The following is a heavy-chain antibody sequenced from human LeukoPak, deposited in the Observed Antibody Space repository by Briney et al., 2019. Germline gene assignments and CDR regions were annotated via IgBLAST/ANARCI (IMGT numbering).Heavy chain of an antibody. CDR2: FDPEDGET. V-gene: IGHV1-24*01. CDR3: AVVAAADYY. Sequence: ASGKVFCKVSGYTLPELSLHLVRQAPGKGLEWMGGFDPEDGETIYAQKFQGRVTMTEDTSTDTAYMELSSLRSEDTAVYYCAVVAAADYYWGQGTLVTVSS. J-gene: IGHJ4*02. CDR1: GYTLPELS. D-gene: IGHD6-25*01.